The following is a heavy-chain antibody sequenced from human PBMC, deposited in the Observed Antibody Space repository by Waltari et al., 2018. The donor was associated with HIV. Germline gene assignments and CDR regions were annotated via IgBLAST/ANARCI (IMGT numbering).Heavy chain of an antibody. CDR2: SSGSGGST. CDR1: GFTFSNYG. J-gene: IGHJ6*02. CDR3: VKEYQYSHSWYSYYGMDV. V-gene: IGHV3-23*01. Sequence: EVQVLESGGALVQPGGSLRLSCAASGFTFSNYGMSWVRQAPGKGLEWVSTSSGSGGSTYYANSVKGRFTVSRDNSKNTLYLQMNSLRAEDTAVYFCVKEYQYSHSWYSYYGMDVWGQGTTVTVSS. D-gene: IGHD6-13*01.